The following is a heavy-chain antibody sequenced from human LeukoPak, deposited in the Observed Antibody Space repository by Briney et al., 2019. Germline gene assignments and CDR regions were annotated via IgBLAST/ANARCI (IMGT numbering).Heavy chain of an antibody. CDR3: AKGPGIAVARRGNRAFVY. D-gene: IGHD6-19*01. J-gene: IGHJ4*02. CDR2: ISGSGGST. Sequence: GGSLRLSCAAYGFTFSSYGMSWVRQAPGKGLEWVSAISGSGGSTYYADSVKGRFTISRDNSKNTLYLQMNSLRAEDTAVYYCAKGPGIAVARRGNRAFVYWGQGTLVTVSS. V-gene: IGHV3-23*01. CDR1: GFTFSSYG.